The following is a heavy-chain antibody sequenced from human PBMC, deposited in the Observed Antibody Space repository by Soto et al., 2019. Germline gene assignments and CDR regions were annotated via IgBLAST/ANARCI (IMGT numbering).Heavy chain of an antibody. CDR2: ISAYNGNT. Sequence: ASVKVSCKASGYTFTSYGISWVRQAPGQGLEWMGWISAYNGNTNYAQKLQGRVTMTTDTSTSTAYMELRSLRSDDTAVYYCARDPLVLRFLEWLPSTTDYWGQGTLVTVSS. V-gene: IGHV1-18*01. D-gene: IGHD3-3*01. CDR3: ARDPLVLRFLEWLPSTTDY. CDR1: GYTFTSYG. J-gene: IGHJ4*02.